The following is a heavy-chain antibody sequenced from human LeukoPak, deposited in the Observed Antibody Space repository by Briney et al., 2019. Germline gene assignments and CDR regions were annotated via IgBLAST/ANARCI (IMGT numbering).Heavy chain of an antibody. V-gene: IGHV1-69*05. CDR2: IIPIFGTA. CDR1: GGTLSSYA. Sequence: ASVKVSCKASGGTLSSYAISWVRQAPGQGLEWMGGIIPIFGTANYAQKFQGRVTITTDESTSTAYMELSSLRSEDTAVYYCARGLSLAAAGNHFDYWGQGTLVTVSS. CDR3: ARGLSLAAAGNHFDY. J-gene: IGHJ4*02. D-gene: IGHD6-13*01.